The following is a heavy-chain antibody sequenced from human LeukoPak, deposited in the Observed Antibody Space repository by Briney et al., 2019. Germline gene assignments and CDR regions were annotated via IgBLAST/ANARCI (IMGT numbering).Heavy chain of an antibody. J-gene: IGHJ4*02. CDR1: GGTFSSYA. Sequence: ASVKVSCKASGGTFSSYAISWVRQAPGQGLEWMGGIIPIFGTANYAQKLQGRVTMTRNTSISTAYMELSSLRFEDKAVYYCVGPLSWGQGTLVTVSS. CDR3: VGPLS. CDR2: IIPIFGTA. V-gene: IGHV1-69*05.